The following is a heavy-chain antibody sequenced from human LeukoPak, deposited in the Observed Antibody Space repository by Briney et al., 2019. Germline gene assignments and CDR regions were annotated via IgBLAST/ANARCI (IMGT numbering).Heavy chain of an antibody. J-gene: IGHJ4*02. CDR3: ARSGFATGWTFDN. Sequence: SETLSLTCTVSGYSISSGYYWGWIRQSPGKGLEWIGIMYHSGITHYNPSLKSRLTMSMDTSKNQFSLILSSVTAADTAVYYCARSGFATGWTFDNWGQGNLVTVCS. CDR2: MYHSGIT. D-gene: IGHD6-19*01. V-gene: IGHV4-38-2*02. CDR1: GYSISSGYY.